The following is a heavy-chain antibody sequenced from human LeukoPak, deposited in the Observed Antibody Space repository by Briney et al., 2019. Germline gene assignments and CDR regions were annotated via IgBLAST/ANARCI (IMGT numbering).Heavy chain of an antibody. CDR1: GGSISSYY. CDR3: ARRGQAGYLY. Sequence: SETLSVTCTVSGGSISSYYWSWIRQPPGKGLEWIGYIYYSGSTNYNPSLKSRVTISVDTSKNQFSLKLSSVTAADTAVYFCARRGQAGYLYWGQGTLVTVSS. J-gene: IGHJ4*02. D-gene: IGHD3-16*02. CDR2: IYYSGST. V-gene: IGHV4-59*01.